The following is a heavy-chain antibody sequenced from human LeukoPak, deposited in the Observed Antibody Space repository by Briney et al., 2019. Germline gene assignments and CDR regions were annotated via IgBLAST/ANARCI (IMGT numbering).Heavy chain of an antibody. CDR3: AERSGWYNDAFDI. J-gene: IGHJ3*02. CDR2: IIPIFGTA. CDR1: GGTFSSYA. V-gene: IGHV1-69*13. Sequence: GASVKVSCTASGGTFSSYAISWVRQAPGQGLEWMGGIIPIFGTANYAQKFQGRVTITADESTSTAYMELSSLRSEDTAVYYCAERSGWYNDAFDIWGQGTMVTVSS. D-gene: IGHD6-19*01.